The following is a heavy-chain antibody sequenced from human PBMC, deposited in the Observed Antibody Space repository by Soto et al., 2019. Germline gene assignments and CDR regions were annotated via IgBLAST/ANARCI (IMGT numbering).Heavy chain of an antibody. D-gene: IGHD6-6*01. CDR3: AKAKKLSSSSPWFDP. V-gene: IGHV4-34*01. Sequence: SETLSLTCAVYGGSFSGYYWSWIRQPPGKGLEWIGEINHSGSTNYNPSLKSRVTISVDTSKNQFSLKLSSVTAADTAVYYCAKAKKLSSSSPWFDPWGQGTLVTVSS. J-gene: IGHJ5*02. CDR1: GGSFSGYY. CDR2: INHSGST.